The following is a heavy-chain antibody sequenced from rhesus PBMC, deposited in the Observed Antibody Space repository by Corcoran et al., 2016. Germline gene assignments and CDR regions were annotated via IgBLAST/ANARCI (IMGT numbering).Heavy chain of an antibody. J-gene: IGHJ4*01. V-gene: IGHV4-173*01. CDR2: ISGSSGST. CDR3: ARDLGSFDY. CDR1: GGSISSNY. D-gene: IGHD6-25*01. Sequence: QLQLQESGPGLVKPSETLSLTCAVSGGSISSNYWSWIRQPPGKGLEWIGRISGSSGSTDYNPPLKMRVTISTDTSKNQCSLELSSGTAADTAVYYCARDLGSFDYWGQGVLVTVSS.